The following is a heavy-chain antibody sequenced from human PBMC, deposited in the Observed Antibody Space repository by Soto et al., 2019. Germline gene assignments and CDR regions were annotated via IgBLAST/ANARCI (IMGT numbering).Heavy chain of an antibody. CDR2: IIPIFGTA. Sequence: QVQLVQSGAEVKKPGSSVKVSCKASGGTFSSYAISWVRQAPGQGLEWMGGIIPIFGTANYAQKFQGRVTITADESTSTAYMELSSLRSEDTAVYYCARSSDTVLVPAAMPEDYGMDVWGQGTTVTVSS. D-gene: IGHD2-2*01. CDR3: ARSSDTVLVPAAMPEDYGMDV. J-gene: IGHJ6*02. V-gene: IGHV1-69*12. CDR1: GGTFSSYA.